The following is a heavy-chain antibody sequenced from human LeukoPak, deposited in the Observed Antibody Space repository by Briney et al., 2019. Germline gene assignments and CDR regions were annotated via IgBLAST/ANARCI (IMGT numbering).Heavy chain of an antibody. D-gene: IGHD1-26*01. V-gene: IGHV3-21*01. CDR1: GFTFSSYS. CDR2: ISSSSSYI. J-gene: IGHJ6*03. CDR3: AREPSIVRASWSYYYMDV. Sequence: GGSLRLSCAASGFTFSSYSMNWVRQAPGKGLEWVSSISSSSSYIYYADSVKGRFTISRDNAKNSLYLQMNSLRAEDTAVYYCAREPSIVRASWSYYYMDVWGKGTTVTVSS.